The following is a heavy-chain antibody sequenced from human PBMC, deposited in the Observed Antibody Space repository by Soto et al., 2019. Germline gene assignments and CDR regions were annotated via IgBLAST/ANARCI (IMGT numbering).Heavy chain of an antibody. J-gene: IGHJ4*02. Sequence: GGSLRLSCAASGFTFSSYGMHWVRQAPGKGLEWVAVIWYDGSKLYYAGSVKGRFTISRDNSKNTLYLQMNSLRAEDTAVYYCARGAPTDYGDCDHWGQGTLVTVSS. CDR1: GFTFSSYG. V-gene: IGHV3-33*01. CDR2: IWYDGSKL. CDR3: ARGAPTDYGDCDH. D-gene: IGHD4-17*01.